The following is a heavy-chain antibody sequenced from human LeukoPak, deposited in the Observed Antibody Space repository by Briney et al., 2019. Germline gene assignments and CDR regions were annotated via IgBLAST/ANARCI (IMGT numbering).Heavy chain of an antibody. CDR1: GFTFSSYG. V-gene: IGHV3-30*18. D-gene: IGHD2-2*01. Sequence: PGRSLRLSCAASGFTFSSYGMHWVRQAPGKGLEWVAVISYDGSNKYYADSVKGRFSISRDNCKNTVYLQMNSLRAEDTGVYYCAKDVDCSSTSCHLLYYYYYGMDVWGQGTTVTVSS. CDR3: AKDVDCSSTSCHLLYYYYYGMDV. J-gene: IGHJ6*02. CDR2: ISYDGSNK.